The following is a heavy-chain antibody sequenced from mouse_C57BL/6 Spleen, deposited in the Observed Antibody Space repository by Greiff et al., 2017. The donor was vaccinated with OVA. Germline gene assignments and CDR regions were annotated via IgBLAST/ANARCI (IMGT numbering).Heavy chain of an antibody. D-gene: IGHD2-3*01. V-gene: IGHV1-54*01. Sequence: VQLQQSGAELVRPGTSVKVSCKASGYAFTNYLIEWVKQRPGQGLEWIGVINPGSGGTNYNQKFKGKATLTVDTSSSTAYMQLSSLTSEDSAVYYCARGMGYDGYYVDYWGQGTTLTVSS. J-gene: IGHJ2*01. CDR3: ARGMGYDGYYVDY. CDR1: GYAFTNYL. CDR2: INPGSGGT.